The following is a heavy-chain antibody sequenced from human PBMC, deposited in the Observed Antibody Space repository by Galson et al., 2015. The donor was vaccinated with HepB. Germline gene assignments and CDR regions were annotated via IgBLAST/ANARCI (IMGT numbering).Heavy chain of an antibody. CDR1: GGSLTGYY. CDR3: ARHSSSSRGWFDP. V-gene: IGHV4-59*08. Sequence: ETLSLTSTVSGGSLTGYYWSWIRQPPGTGLEWIGYIFYSGSTNYNPSLKSQVTISVDTSKNQFSLKLSSGTAADTAVYHCARHSSSSRGWFDPWGQGTLVTVSS. CDR2: IFYSGST. D-gene: IGHD6-6*01. J-gene: IGHJ5*02.